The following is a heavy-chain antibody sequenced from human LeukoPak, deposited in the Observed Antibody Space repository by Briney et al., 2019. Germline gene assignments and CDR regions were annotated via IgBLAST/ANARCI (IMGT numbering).Heavy chain of an antibody. J-gene: IGHJ4*02. Sequence: SETLSLTCTVSGGSISSYYWSWIRQPPGKGLEWIGYIYYSGSTNYNPSLKSRVTISVDTSKNQFSLKLSSVTAADTAVYYCARGRDGYNSDDYWGQGTLVTVSS. V-gene: IGHV4-59*08. CDR2: IYYSGST. CDR3: ARGRDGYNSDDY. CDR1: GGSISSYY. D-gene: IGHD5-24*01.